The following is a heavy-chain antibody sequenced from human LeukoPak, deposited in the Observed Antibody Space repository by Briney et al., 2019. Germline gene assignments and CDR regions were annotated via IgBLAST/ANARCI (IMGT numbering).Heavy chain of an antibody. Sequence: PSETLSLTCTVSSGSISSGGYYWSWIRQHPGKGLEWVGCIYYSGSTYYNPSLKSRVTISVDTSKNQFSLKLSSVTAADTAVYYCARGGSLYGSGSWGYWGQGTLVTVSS. CDR2: IYYSGST. CDR1: SGSISSGGYY. J-gene: IGHJ4*02. V-gene: IGHV4-31*03. D-gene: IGHD3-10*01. CDR3: ARGGSLYGSGSWGY.